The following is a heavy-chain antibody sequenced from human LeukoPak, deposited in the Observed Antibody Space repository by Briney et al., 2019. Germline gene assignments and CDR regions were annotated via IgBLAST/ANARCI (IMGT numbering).Heavy chain of an antibody. D-gene: IGHD3-22*01. V-gene: IGHV3-21*01. CDR3: ARVAYYYDSSGYHVGGGYDY. CDR2: ISSSIRFL. Sequence: GGSLRLSWAASGFTFSSYSMKGVRQARGKGGEWVSSISSSIRFLYYAHSLNRPFTISRDNAKNSLYLQMNSLRADDTAVYYCARVAYYYDSSGYHVGGGYDYWGQGALVTVSS. J-gene: IGHJ4*02. CDR1: GFTFSSYS.